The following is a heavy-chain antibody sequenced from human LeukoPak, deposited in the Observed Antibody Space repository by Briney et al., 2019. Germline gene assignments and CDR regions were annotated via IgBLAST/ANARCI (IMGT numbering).Heavy chain of an antibody. CDR1: GYSISSGYY. D-gene: IGHD6-19*01. J-gene: IGHJ4*02. CDR3: ARAGGSGLIDY. Sequence: NPSETLSLTCTVSGYSISSGYYWGWIRQPPGKGLEWIGSIYHSGSTYYNPSLKSRVTISVDTSKNQFSLKLSSVTAADTAVYYCARAGGSGLIDYWGQGTLVTVSS. CDR2: IYHSGST. V-gene: IGHV4-38-2*02.